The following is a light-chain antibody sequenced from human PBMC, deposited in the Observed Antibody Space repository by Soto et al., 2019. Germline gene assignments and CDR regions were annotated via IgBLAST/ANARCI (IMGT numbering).Light chain of an antibody. J-gene: IGKJ4*01. V-gene: IGKV3-15*01. Sequence: EKVMTQSPAALSVSPGERATLSCRASQSVNSNLAWYQRKPGQAPRLLLYGASTRATGIPARFSGSASGTEFTLTISSLQSEDSAVYYCQQYNDWLLTFGGGTKVDIK. CDR1: QSVNSN. CDR3: QQYNDWLLT. CDR2: GAS.